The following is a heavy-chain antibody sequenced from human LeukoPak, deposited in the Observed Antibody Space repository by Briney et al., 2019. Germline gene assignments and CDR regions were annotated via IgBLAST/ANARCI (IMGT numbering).Heavy chain of an antibody. Sequence: GGSLRLSCAGSGFTFSSYAMSWVRQAPGKGLEWVSVISSTGGSTFYADSVKGRFTISRDNAKNSLNLQMNSLRAEDTAVYYCARVAPPLGFDYWGQGTLVTVSS. CDR2: ISSTGGST. J-gene: IGHJ4*02. V-gene: IGHV3-23*01. CDR1: GFTFSSYA. CDR3: ARVAPPLGFDY.